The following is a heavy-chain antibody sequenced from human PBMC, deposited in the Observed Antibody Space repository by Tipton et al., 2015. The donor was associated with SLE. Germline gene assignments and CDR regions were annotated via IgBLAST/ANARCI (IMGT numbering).Heavy chain of an antibody. D-gene: IGHD2-21*01. V-gene: IGHV4-34*01. Sequence: TLSLTCAVYGGSFSGYYWSWIRQPPGKGLEWIGEINHSGSTNYNPSLKSRVTISVDTSKNQFSLKLSPVTAADTAVYYCARTSPPILIRGTGFDPWGQGTLVTVSS. J-gene: IGHJ5*02. CDR3: ARTSPPILIRGTGFDP. CDR1: GGSFSGYY. CDR2: INHSGST.